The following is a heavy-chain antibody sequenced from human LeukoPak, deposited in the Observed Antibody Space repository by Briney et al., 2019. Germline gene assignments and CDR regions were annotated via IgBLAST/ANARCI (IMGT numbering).Heavy chain of an antibody. D-gene: IGHD3-10*01. CDR2: IYTTGST. CDR3: ARSSYYYGADAYDI. CDR1: GGSISSYY. V-gene: IGHV4-4*07. Sequence: PSETLSLTCTVSGGSISSYYWSWIRQPAGKGLEWIGRIYTTGSTNYNPSLKSPVTISLDTSKNQFSLKLSSVTAADTAVYYCARSSYYYGADAYDIWGQGTMVTVSS. J-gene: IGHJ3*02.